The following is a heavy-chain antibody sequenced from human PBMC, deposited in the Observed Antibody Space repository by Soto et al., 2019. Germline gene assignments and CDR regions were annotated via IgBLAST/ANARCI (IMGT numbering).Heavy chain of an antibody. V-gene: IGHV4-30-4*01. Sequence: QVQLQESGPGLVKPSQTLSLTCTVSGGSISSGYHYWSWLRQSPGKGLEWIGYIYYTGSTYYNPSLESRVSISVDTSKNQFSLKLSSVTAADTAVYYCARGENSYYGMDVWGQGTTVTVSS. CDR3: ARGENSYYGMDV. CDR2: IYYTGST. CDR1: GGSISSGYHY. J-gene: IGHJ6*02.